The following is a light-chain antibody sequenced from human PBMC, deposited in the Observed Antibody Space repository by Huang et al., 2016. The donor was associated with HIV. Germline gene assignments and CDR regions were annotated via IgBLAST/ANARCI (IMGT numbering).Light chain of an antibody. J-gene: IGKJ1*01. V-gene: IGKV1-17*03. CDR2: AAS. CDR3: LQHHAYPRT. Sequence: DIQMTQSPSAMSASVGDKVTITGRASQAISNYLVWFQQKPGRAPKRLIYAASSLQSGVPSRCSGSGYGTKFTLTISSLQPEDFATYYCLQHHAYPRTFGPGTKVEVK. CDR1: QAISNY.